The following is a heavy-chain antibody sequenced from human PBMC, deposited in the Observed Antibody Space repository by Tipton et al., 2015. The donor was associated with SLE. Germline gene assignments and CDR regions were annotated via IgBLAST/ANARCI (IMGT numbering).Heavy chain of an antibody. CDR1: GGSISSYY. V-gene: IGHV4-59*01. Sequence: TLSLTCTVSGGSISSYYWSWVRQPPGKGLEWIGYIYYSGSTNYNPSLKSRVTISVDTSKNQFSLKLSSVTAADTAVYYCARWQLGYCSGGSCFQAAINDAFDIWGQGTMVTVSS. CDR3: ARWQLGYCSGGSCFQAAINDAFDI. D-gene: IGHD2-15*01. CDR2: IYYSGST. J-gene: IGHJ3*02.